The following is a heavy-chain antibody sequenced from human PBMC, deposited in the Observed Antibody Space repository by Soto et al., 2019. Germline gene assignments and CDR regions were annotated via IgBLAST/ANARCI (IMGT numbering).Heavy chain of an antibody. CDR3: ARTVIGGFDY. J-gene: IGHJ4*02. D-gene: IGHD3-16*02. CDR2: IYYSGST. Sequence: QVKLQESGPGLVKPSETLSLTCTVSGGAISSDYWSWIRQPPGKGLEWIAYIYYSGSTHYNPSLKSRVALPGDTSKYQFSRKVSSVTAADTGAYYCARTVIGGFDYWGQGTLVTVSS. CDR1: GGAISSDY. V-gene: IGHV4-59*01.